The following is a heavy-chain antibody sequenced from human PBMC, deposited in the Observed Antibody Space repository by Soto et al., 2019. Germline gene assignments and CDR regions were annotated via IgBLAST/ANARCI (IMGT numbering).Heavy chain of an antibody. Sequence: GGSLRLSCAASGFTVSSNYVSWVRQAPGKGLEWVSVIYSGGSTYYADSVKGRFTISRDNSKNTLYLQMNSLRAEDTAVYYCARVLYGDYADDAFDIWGQGTMVTVSS. V-gene: IGHV3-66*01. CDR1: GFTVSSNY. J-gene: IGHJ3*02. CDR3: ARVLYGDYADDAFDI. CDR2: IYSGGST. D-gene: IGHD4-17*01.